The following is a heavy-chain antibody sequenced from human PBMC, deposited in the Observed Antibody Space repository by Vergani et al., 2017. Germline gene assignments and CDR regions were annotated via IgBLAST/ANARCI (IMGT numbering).Heavy chain of an antibody. D-gene: IGHD6-13*01. CDR3: AKEPLEGQLTGGFEH. V-gene: IGHV3-23*01. CDR2: ISGSGGST. CDR1: VFTFSSYA. Sequence: EVQLLESGGGLVQPGGSLRLSCAASVFTFSSYAMSGVRPAPGRGLEWVSAISGSGGSTYYASSVKGRFTISRNNSKNTLYLQMNSLSAEDTAVYYCAKEPLEGQLTGGFEHWGQGTLVTVSS. J-gene: IGHJ1*01.